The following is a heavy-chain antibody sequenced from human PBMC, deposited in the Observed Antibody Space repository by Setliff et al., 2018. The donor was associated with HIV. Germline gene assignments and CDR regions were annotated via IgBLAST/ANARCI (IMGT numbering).Heavy chain of an antibody. CDR3: TRRFEKWLAFDY. J-gene: IGHJ4*02. Sequence: SETLSLTCTVSGGSISTYYWTWIRQPPGKGLEWIGYIYTSGSTDYNPSLRSRVSISVDTSTNQFSLSLASVTAADTAVYYCTRRFEKWLAFDYWGQGTLVTVSS. CDR2: IYTSGST. D-gene: IGHD6-19*01. V-gene: IGHV4-4*08. CDR1: GGSISTYY.